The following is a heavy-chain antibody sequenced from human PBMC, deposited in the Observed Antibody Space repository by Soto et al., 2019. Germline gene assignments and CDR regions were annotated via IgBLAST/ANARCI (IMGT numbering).Heavy chain of an antibody. J-gene: IGHJ4*02. Sequence: EVQLVESGGGLVQPGGSLRLSCAASGFTFSSYAMHWVRQAPGKGLEYVSAISSNGGSTDYANSVKGRFTISRDNSKNTLDLQMGSLRAEDMAVYYCARGGRGYVFDYWGQGTLVTVSS. D-gene: IGHD5-12*01. V-gene: IGHV3-64*01. CDR3: ARGGRGYVFDY. CDR1: GFTFSSYA. CDR2: ISSNGGST.